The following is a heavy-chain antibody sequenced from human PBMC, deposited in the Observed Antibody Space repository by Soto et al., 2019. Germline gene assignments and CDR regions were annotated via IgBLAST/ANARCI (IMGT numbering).Heavy chain of an antibody. CDR1: WGSSIGQC. J-gene: IGHJ4*02. V-gene: IGHV4-59*11. D-gene: IGHD3-22*01. Sequence: AFQTHSLPWPVVWGSSIGQCGRWIRQPTGKGLESIGYLYYGRSANYNPSLKSRVTLSVDTSTNQCSLTLSSMTAADKAVYYCALRSMAVVPEYWGQGTLVTVSS. CDR2: LYYGRSA. CDR3: ALRSMAVVPEY.